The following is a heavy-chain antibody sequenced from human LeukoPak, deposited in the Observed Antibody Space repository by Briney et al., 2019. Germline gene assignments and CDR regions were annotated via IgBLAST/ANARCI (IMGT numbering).Heavy chain of an antibody. D-gene: IGHD6-25*01. Sequence: PGVSLRLSCTASGFTFSNYDMHWVRHATGKGLEWVSGIGTAGDIYYPGSVKGRFTISRENAKNSLYLQMNSLRAGDTAVYYCARDRGRNYMDVWGKETTVTISS. CDR2: IGTAGDI. V-gene: IGHV3-13*01. CDR3: ARDRGRNYMDV. CDR1: GFTFSNYD. J-gene: IGHJ6*03.